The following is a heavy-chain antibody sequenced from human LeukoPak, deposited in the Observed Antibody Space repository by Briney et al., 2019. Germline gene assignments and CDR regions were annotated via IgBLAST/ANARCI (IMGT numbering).Heavy chain of an antibody. J-gene: IGHJ4*02. CDR1: GFTFSSYW. CDR2: INSDGSST. V-gene: IGHV3-74*01. D-gene: IGHD3-10*01. Sequence: GGSLRLSCAASGFTFSSYWMHWVRQAPGKGLVWVSRINSDGSSTSYADSVKGRFTISRDNAKNTLYLQMNSLRAEDTAVYYCANPWFGEPTPDYWGQGTLVTVSS. CDR3: ANPWFGEPTPDY.